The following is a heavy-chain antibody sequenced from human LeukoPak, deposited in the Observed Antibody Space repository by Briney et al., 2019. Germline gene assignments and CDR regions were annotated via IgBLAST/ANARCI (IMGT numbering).Heavy chain of an antibody. CDR3: ARGGGASIAAAGTDFDY. D-gene: IGHD6-13*01. CDR1: GGSISSGGYY. CDR2: IYHSGST. V-gene: IGHV4-30-2*01. Sequence: NTSETLSLTCTVSGGSISSGGYYWSWIRQPPGKGLEWIGYIYHSGSTYYNPSLKSRVTISVDRSKNQFSLKLSSVTAADTAVYYCARGGGASIAAAGTDFDYWGQGTLVTVSS. J-gene: IGHJ4*02.